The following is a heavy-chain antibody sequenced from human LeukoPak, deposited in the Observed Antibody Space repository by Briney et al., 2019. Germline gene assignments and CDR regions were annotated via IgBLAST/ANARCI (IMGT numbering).Heavy chain of an antibody. CDR1: GFTFNEYG. D-gene: IGHD2-21*01. CDR3: ASASSSYCGDDCHSVYRSMDF. J-gene: IGHJ6*03. V-gene: IGHV3-30*04. Sequence: PGGSLRLSCAASGFTFNEYGLYWVRQAPGKGLEGVATMSYDEKKYHADSVKGRFTISRDNSKSTLYLQMNGLRDEDTAVYYCASASSSYCGDDCHSVYRSMDFWGKGTTVTVSS. CDR2: MSYDEKK.